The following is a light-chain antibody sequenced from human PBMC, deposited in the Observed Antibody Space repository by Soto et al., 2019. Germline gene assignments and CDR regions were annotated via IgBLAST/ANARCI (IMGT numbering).Light chain of an antibody. Sequence: QSVLTQPPSASGTPGQRVTISCSGSSSNIGSNTVNWYQQLPGTAPKLLIYSDNQRPSGVPDRFSGSKSGTSASLAIRGLQSEDEADYYCAAWDDSLNGSNWVFGGGTKLTVL. CDR2: SDN. CDR3: AAWDDSLNGSNWV. J-gene: IGLJ3*02. V-gene: IGLV1-44*01. CDR1: SSNIGSNT.